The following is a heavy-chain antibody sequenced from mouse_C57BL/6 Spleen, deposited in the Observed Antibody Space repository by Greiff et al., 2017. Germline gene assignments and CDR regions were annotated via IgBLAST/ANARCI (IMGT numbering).Heavy chain of an antibody. V-gene: IGHV5-4*01. D-gene: IGHD2-4*01. J-gene: IGHJ3*01. CDR3: AREGLRRGFAY. CDR2: ISDGGSYT. CDR1: GFTFSSYA. Sequence: EVQVVESGGGLVKPGGSLKLSCAASGFTFSSYAMSWVRQTPEKRLEWVATISDGGSYTYYPDNVKSRFTISRDNAKNNLYLQMSHLKSEDTAMYYCAREGLRRGFAYWGQGTLVTVSA.